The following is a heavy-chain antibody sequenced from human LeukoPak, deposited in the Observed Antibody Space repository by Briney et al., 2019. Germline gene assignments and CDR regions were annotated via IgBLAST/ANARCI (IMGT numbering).Heavy chain of an antibody. CDR2: IYSGGST. CDR3: ARAAVAVSVTFDY. V-gene: IGHV3-53*01. D-gene: IGHD6-19*01. J-gene: IGHJ4*02. CDR1: GFTVSSNY. Sequence: LSGGSLRLSCAASGFTVSSNYMNWVRQAPGKRLEWVSVIYSGGSTYYADSVKGRFTISRDNSKNTLYLQMNSLRAEDTAVYYCARAAVAVSVTFDYWGQGTLVTVSS.